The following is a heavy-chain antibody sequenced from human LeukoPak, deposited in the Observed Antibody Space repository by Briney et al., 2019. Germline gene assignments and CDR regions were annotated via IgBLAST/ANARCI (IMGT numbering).Heavy chain of an antibody. CDR1: GFTFSSHA. D-gene: IGHD3-9*01. V-gene: IGHV3-23*01. Sequence: PGGSLRLSCAASGFTFSSHALSWVRQAPGKGLEWVSSLSGSGYNTYYADSVKGRFTISRDNSKNTVYLQMNSLRAEDTAVYYCAKDPYGIRYFDYWGQGTLVTVSS. J-gene: IGHJ4*02. CDR3: AKDPYGIRYFDY. CDR2: LSGSGYNT.